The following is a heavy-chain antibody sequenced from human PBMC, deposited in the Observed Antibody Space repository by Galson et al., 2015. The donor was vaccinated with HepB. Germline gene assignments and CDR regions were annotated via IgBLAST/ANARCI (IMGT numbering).Heavy chain of an antibody. Sequence: CAISGDSVSSNSAAWNWIRQSPSRGLEWLGRTYYRSKWYNDYAVSVKSRITINPDTSKNQFSLQLNSVTPEDTAVYYCAREGDSSGYYYPYYYGMDVWGQGTTVTVSS. D-gene: IGHD3-22*01. CDR2: TYYRSKWYN. V-gene: IGHV6-1*01. CDR1: GDSVSSNSAA. CDR3: AREGDSSGYYYPYYYGMDV. J-gene: IGHJ6*02.